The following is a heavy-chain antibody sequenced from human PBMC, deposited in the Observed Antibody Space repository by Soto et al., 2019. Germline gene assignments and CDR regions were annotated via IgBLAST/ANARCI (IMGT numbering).Heavy chain of an antibody. CDR2: ISGSGGST. CDR1: GFTFSSYA. D-gene: IGHD3-22*01. Sequence: GGSLRLSCAASGFTFSSYAMSWVRQAPGKGLEWVSAISGSGGSTYYADSVKGRFTISRDNSKNTLYLQMNSLRAEDTAVYYCAKDPDRYYYDSSGYYYRDDWGQGTLVTVSS. V-gene: IGHV3-23*01. CDR3: AKDPDRYYYDSSGYYYRDD. J-gene: IGHJ4*02.